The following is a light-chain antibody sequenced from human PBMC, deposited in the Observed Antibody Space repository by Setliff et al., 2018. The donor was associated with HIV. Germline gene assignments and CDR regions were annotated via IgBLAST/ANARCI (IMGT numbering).Light chain of an antibody. Sequence: QSVLTQPASVPGSPGQSITISCTGTSSDVGGYNYVSWYQQHPGKAPKLMISDVSKRHSEVSSRFSGSKSGNTASLTISGLQTEDEADYYCSSYTSSSTYVFGTGTKVTVL. CDR2: DVS. CDR1: SSDVGGYNY. V-gene: IGLV2-14*01. J-gene: IGLJ1*01. CDR3: SSYTSSSTYV.